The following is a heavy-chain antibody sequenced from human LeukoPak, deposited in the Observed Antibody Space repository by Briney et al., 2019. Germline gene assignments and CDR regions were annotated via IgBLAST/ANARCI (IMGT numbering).Heavy chain of an antibody. Sequence: KPSETLSLTCAVYGGSFSGYYWSWTRQPPGKGLEWIGEINHSGSTNYNPSLKSRVTISVDTSKNQFSLKLSSVTAADTAVYYCARGPYSNYGIMDVWGKGTTVTVSS. J-gene: IGHJ6*04. V-gene: IGHV4-34*01. D-gene: IGHD4-11*01. CDR2: INHSGST. CDR3: ARGPYSNYGIMDV. CDR1: GGSFSGYY.